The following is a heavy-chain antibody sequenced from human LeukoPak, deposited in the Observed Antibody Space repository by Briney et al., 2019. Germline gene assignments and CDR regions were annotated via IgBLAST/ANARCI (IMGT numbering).Heavy chain of an antibody. V-gene: IGHV3-23*01. D-gene: IGHD5-12*01. CDR1: GFPFSSHG. CDR2: ISPGGPT. Sequence: GGSLRLSCAGPGFPFSSHGMNWVRQAPGKGLEWVSGISPGGPTYYADSVKGRFTISRDDSRNTLYLQMSNLRADDTAVYYCAKDGAWLRFDDWGQGILVTVSS. J-gene: IGHJ4*02. CDR3: AKDGAWLRFDD.